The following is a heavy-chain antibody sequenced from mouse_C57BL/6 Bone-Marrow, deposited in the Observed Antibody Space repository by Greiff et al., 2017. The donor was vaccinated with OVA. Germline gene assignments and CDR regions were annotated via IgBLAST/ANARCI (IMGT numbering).Heavy chain of an antibody. Sequence: VQLQQPGAELVKPGASVKMSCKASGYTFTSYWITWVKQRPGQGLEWIGDIYPGSGSTNYNEKFKSKATLTVDTSSSTAYMQLSSLTSEDSAVYDCACFYYYGSSPFAYWGQGTLVTVSA. D-gene: IGHD1-1*01. CDR2: IYPGSGST. J-gene: IGHJ3*01. V-gene: IGHV1-55*01. CDR3: ACFYYYGSSPFAY. CDR1: GYTFTSYW.